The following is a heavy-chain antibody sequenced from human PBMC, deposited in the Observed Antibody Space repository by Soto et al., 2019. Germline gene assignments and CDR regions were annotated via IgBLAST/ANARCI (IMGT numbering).Heavy chain of an antibody. Sequence: PGGSLRLSCAASGFTVGGYYMSWVRQVPGKGLEWVSVLYSGGTTYYADSVRGRFTISRHDSNNTLFLQMNALRAEDTAVYYCARAAWGLWFGYMDVWGKGTTVTVSS. J-gene: IGHJ6*03. CDR1: GFTVGGYY. V-gene: IGHV3-53*04. D-gene: IGHD3-10*01. CDR2: LYSGGTT. CDR3: ARAAWGLWFGYMDV.